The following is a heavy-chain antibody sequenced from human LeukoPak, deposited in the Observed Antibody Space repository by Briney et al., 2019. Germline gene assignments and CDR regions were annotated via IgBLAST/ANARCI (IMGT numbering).Heavy chain of an antibody. V-gene: IGHV4-59*01. J-gene: IGHJ4*02. Sequence: SETLSLTCTVSGGSISSYYWSWIRQPPGKGLEWIGYIYYSGSTNYNPSLKSRVTISVDTSKNQFSLKLSSVTAADTAVYYCARGPDSSGYPDYWGQGTLVTVSS. CDR2: IYYSGST. CDR3: ARGPDSSGYPDY. CDR1: GGSISSYY. D-gene: IGHD3-22*01.